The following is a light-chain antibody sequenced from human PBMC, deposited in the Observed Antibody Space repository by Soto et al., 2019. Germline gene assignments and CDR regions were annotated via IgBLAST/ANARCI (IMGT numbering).Light chain of an antibody. V-gene: IGLV4-69*01. J-gene: IGLJ3*02. CDR2: LNNDGSH. CDR1: SGHSSYA. Sequence: QLVLTQSPSASASLGASAKLTCTLSSGHSSYAIAWHQQQPEKGPRYLMKLNNDGSHSKGDGIPDRFSGSSSGAERYLTISRLQSEDEADYSCQTWGTGTWVFGGGTKLTVL. CDR3: QTWGTGTWV.